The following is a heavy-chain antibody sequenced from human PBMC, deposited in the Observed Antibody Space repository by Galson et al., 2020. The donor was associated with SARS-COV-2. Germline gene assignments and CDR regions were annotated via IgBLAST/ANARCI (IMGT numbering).Heavy chain of an antibody. CDR1: GGSISRGGNY. CDR2: IYPTGST. J-gene: IGHJ5*02. D-gene: IGHD3-22*01. Sequence: SETLSLTCSVSGGSISRGGNYWSWIRQPAGKGLEWIGHIYPTGSTNYNPSLKSRVTISVDTSKNQVSLKLTSVTAADTAVYYCARDLRYYDSSGQFYVWFDPWGQGTLVTVSS. V-gene: IGHV4-61*09. CDR3: ARDLRYYDSSGQFYVWFDP.